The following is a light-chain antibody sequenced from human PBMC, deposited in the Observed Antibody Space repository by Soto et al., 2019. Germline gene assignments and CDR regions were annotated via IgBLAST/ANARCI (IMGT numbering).Light chain of an antibody. J-gene: IGLJ2*01. CDR3: NSFAGSAHVV. CDR2: DVS. Sequence: QSALAQPPSASGSPGQSVTISYTGTRSDVGAYNYVSWYQQHPGKAPKLIIYDVSQRPSGVPDRFSGSKSGNTASLTVSGLQAEDEAVYYCNSFAGSAHVVFGGRTKLTVL. CDR1: RSDVGAYNY. V-gene: IGLV2-8*01.